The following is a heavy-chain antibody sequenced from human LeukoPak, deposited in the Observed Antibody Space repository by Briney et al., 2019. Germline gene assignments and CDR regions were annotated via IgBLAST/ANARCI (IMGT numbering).Heavy chain of an antibody. CDR3: ARGAQESGYDPIIDY. CDR1: GGSISSYY. CDR2: IYYSGSA. J-gene: IGHJ4*02. V-gene: IGHV4-59*01. Sequence: SETLSLTCTVSGGSISSYYWSWIRQPPGKGLEWIGYIYYSGSANYNPSLMSRVTISVDTSKNQFSLKLSSVTAADTAVYYCARGAQESGYDPIIDYWGQGTLVTVSS. D-gene: IGHD5-12*01.